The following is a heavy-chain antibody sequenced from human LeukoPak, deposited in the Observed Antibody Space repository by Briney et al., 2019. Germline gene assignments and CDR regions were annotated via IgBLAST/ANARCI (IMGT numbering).Heavy chain of an antibody. D-gene: IGHD2-2*01. V-gene: IGHV1-2*02. J-gene: IGHJ3*02. Sequence: GASVKVSCKASGYTFTGYYIHWVRQAPGQGLEWMGWINPNSGGTNYAQKLQGRVTMTTDTSTSTAYMELRSLRSDDTAVYYCASGGIVVVPAAHDAFDIWGQGTMVTVSS. CDR2: INPNSGGT. CDR1: GYTFTGYY. CDR3: ASGGIVVVPAAHDAFDI.